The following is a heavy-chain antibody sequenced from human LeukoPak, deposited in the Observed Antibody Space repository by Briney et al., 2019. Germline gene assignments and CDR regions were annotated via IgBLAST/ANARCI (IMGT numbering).Heavy chain of an antibody. J-gene: IGHJ4*02. CDR3: AKERGSSSLYFDY. CDR2: LSGSSGST. D-gene: IGHD6-13*01. CDR1: GFTFSSHA. V-gene: IGHV3-23*01. Sequence: GGSLRLSCAASGFTFSSHAMSWVRQAPGKRLEWVSALSGSSGSTYYADSVEGRFTISRDNSKNALYLQMSSLRAEDTAVYYCAKERGSSSLYFDYWGQGTLVTVSS.